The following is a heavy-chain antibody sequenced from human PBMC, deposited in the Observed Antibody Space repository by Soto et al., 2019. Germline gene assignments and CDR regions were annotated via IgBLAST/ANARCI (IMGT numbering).Heavy chain of an antibody. CDR1: GGSISSSY. V-gene: IGHV4-59*01. CDR2: IYDDGSA. D-gene: IGHD2-15*01. Sequence: PSETLSLTCTVSGGSISSSYWSWIRQPPGKGLEWLAYIYDDGSANYNPSLKSRATISLDMSKNQFSLKLTSVTAADTAVYYCARDKYCSGGSCRKNWFDLWSQGSQVTVSS. J-gene: IGHJ5*02. CDR3: ARDKYCSGGSCRKNWFDL.